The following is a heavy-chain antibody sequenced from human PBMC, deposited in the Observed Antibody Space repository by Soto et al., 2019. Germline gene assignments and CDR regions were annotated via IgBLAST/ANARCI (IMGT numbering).Heavy chain of an antibody. V-gene: IGHV1-69*01. Sequence: QVQLVQSGAEVKKPGSSVKVSCKASGGTFSSYAISWVRQAPGQGLEWMGGIIPIFVTANYAQKFQGRVTIIAYDSTSTSEMELSSLRSEDTAVYYCARAVSIAGRGWFDPWGQGTLVTVAS. CDR1: GGTFSSYA. CDR3: ARAVSIAGRGWFDP. J-gene: IGHJ5*02. D-gene: IGHD6-6*01. CDR2: IIPIFVTA.